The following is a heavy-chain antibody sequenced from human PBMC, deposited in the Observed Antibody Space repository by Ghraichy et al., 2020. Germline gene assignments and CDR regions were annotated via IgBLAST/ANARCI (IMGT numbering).Heavy chain of an antibody. D-gene: IGHD4-23*01. CDR3: ARGSRLVRFYYYDGMDV. V-gene: IGHV3-48*02. J-gene: IGHJ6*01. Sequence: GGSLRLSCVGSGFSFSSYSMNWVRQSPGKGLEWVSYITSSGRTIFYAYSVRGRFTISRDNAQNSLYLQMNSLGDEDTAVYYCARGSRLVRFYYYDGMDV. CDR1: GFSFSSYS. CDR2: ITSSGRTI.